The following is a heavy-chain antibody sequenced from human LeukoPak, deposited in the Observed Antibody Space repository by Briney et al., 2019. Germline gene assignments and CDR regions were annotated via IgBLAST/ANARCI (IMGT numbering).Heavy chain of an antibody. CDR3: ARSITMVRGWFDP. D-gene: IGHD3-10*01. Sequence: GGSLRLSCAASGFTFSSYAMHWVRQAPGKGLEWVAVISYDGSNKYYADSVKGRFTISRDNSENTLYLQMNSLRAEDTAVYYCARSITMVRGWFDPWGQGTLVTVSS. V-gene: IGHV3-30*04. CDR1: GFTFSSYA. CDR2: ISYDGSNK. J-gene: IGHJ5*02.